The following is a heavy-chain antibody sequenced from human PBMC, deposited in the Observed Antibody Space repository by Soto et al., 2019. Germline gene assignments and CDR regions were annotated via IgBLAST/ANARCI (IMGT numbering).Heavy chain of an antibody. Sequence: PSQTLSLTCAISGDSVSVNSAAWNWIRQSPSRGLEWLGRTYYRSKWYNDYAVSVKSRITVTPDTSKNQFSLHLNSVTPEDTAVYYCEREFPYYESSDSYFDYWGQGALVPVSS. D-gene: IGHD3-16*01. CDR3: EREFPYYESSDSYFDY. CDR1: GDSVSVNSAA. V-gene: IGHV6-1*01. CDR2: TYYRSKWYN. J-gene: IGHJ4*02.